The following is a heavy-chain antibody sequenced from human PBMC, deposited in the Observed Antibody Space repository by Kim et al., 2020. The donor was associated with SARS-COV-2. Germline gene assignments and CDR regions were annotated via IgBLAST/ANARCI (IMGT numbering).Heavy chain of an antibody. D-gene: IGHD2-2*02. J-gene: IGHJ6*02. Sequence: SETLSLTCAVSDGSFSAIYWWSWVRQPPGKGLEWIGEIYHRDFSTYNPSLRSRATISVDKLKNQFSLKLSSVTAADTAVYYCARVSNVLVVPGAIGGPVSGAGGMDVWGQGTTVTVSS. CDR2: IYHRDFS. CDR3: ARVSNVLVVPGAIGGPVSGAGGMDV. V-gene: IGHV4-4*02. CDR1: DGSFSAIYW.